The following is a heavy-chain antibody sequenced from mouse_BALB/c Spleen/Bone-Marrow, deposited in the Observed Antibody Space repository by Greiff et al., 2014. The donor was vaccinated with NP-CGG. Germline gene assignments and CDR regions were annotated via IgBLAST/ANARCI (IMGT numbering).Heavy chain of an antibody. CDR2: INPYNDVT. Sequence: VQLQQSGPELVKPGTSVKMSCKASGYIFTGYVMDWVKQKPGQGLEWIGYINPYNDVTNYNEKFKGKATLTSDKSSSTAYMEVSSLTSEDSAVYYCAREGWLLRFDYWGQGTTLTVSS. CDR3: AREGWLLRFDY. CDR1: GYIFTGYV. J-gene: IGHJ2*01. D-gene: IGHD2-3*01. V-gene: IGHV1-14*01.